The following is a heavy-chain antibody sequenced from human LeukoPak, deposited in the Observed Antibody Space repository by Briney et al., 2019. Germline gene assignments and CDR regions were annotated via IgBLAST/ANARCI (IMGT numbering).Heavy chain of an antibody. J-gene: IGHJ3*02. V-gene: IGHV3-7*01. D-gene: IGHD3-22*01. CDR3: ALTEYYYDSSGYPDAFDI. CDR1: GFTFSSYR. CDR2: IDEDGGEI. Sequence: GGSLRLSCAASGFTFSSYRMTWVRQAPGKGLEWVANIDEDGGEIYYVDSVKGRFTISRDNAKNTLYLQMNSLRAEDTAVYYCALTEYYYDSSGYPDAFDIWGQGTMVTVSS.